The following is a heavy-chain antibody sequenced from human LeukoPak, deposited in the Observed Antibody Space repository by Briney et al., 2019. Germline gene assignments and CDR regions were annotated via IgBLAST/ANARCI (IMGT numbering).Heavy chain of an antibody. CDR3: ARVRGSYYRFDP. Sequence: SETLSLTCTVSGYSISSGDYYWSWIRQPPGKGLEWIGYIYYSGSTYYNPSLKSRVTISVDTSKNQFSLKLSSVTAADTAVYYCARVRGSYYRFDPWGQGTLVTVSS. D-gene: IGHD1-26*01. V-gene: IGHV4-30-4*08. J-gene: IGHJ5*02. CDR1: GYSISSGDYY. CDR2: IYYSGST.